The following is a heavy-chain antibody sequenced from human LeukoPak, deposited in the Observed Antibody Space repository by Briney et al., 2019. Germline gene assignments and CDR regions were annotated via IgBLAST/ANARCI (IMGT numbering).Heavy chain of an antibody. J-gene: IGHJ4*02. V-gene: IGHV3-74*01. Sequence: GGSLRLSCAASGVTFRSYWMHWVRHTPGKGLVWVSRIKGDGGSTSYADSVKGRFTISRDNAKNTLYLQMNSLRAEDTAVYYCARDGYSFGHDFDYWGQGTLVTVSS. CDR3: ARDGYSFGHDFDY. CDR2: IKGDGGST. CDR1: GVTFRSYW. D-gene: IGHD5-18*01.